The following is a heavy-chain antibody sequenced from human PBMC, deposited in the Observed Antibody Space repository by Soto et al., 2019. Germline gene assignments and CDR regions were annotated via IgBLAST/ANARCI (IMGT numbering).Heavy chain of an antibody. CDR3: ARRLTYYYDSSGYYRKDYYYYGMDV. CDR2: IYYSGST. J-gene: IGHJ6*02. V-gene: IGHV4-61*01. D-gene: IGHD3-22*01. Sequence: SETLSLTCTVSGGSISSGFYYWSWIRQPPGKGLEWIGYIYYSGSTNYNPSLKSRVTISVDTSKNQFSLKLSSVTAADTAVYYCARRLTYYYDSSGYYRKDYYYYGMDVWGQGTTVTVSS. CDR1: GGSISSGFYY.